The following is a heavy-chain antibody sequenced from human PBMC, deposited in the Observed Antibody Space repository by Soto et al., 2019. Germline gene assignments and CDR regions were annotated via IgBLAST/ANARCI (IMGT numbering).Heavy chain of an antibody. CDR2: IYHSGST. Sequence: LSLTCAVSGGSISSSNWWSWVRQPPGKGLEWIGEIYHSGSTNYNPSLKSRVTISVDKSKNQFSLKLSSVTAADTAVYYCARDKGYYYDSSSAFDIWGQGTMVTVS. D-gene: IGHD3-22*01. CDR1: GGSISSSNW. CDR3: ARDKGYYYDSSSAFDI. J-gene: IGHJ3*02. V-gene: IGHV4-4*02.